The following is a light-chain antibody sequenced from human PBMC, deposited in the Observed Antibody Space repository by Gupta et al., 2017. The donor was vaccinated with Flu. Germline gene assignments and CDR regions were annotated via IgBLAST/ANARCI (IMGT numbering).Light chain of an antibody. Sequence: QSVLTPPPSASGTPGPRVTISCSGSSSNIGSNYVYWYQQLPGTAPKLLIYMNNKRPSGVPDRFSGSKSGTSASLAISGLRSEDEADYYCAAWDDSLSGRVFGTGTKVTVL. CDR1: SSNIGSNY. CDR2: MNN. V-gene: IGLV1-47*01. J-gene: IGLJ1*01. CDR3: AAWDDSLSGRV.